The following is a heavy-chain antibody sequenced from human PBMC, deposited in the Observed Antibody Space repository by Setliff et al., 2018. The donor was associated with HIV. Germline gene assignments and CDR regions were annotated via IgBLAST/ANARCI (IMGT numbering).Heavy chain of an antibody. V-gene: IGHV3-11*01. CDR1: GFTFSDFS. Sequence: KPGGSLRLSCAASGFTFSDFSMSWIRQAPGKGLEWISYISSSGSTIYYADSVKGRFTISRDNAKKSMYLQMNSLRGEDTAVYYCARGSSGDYGDYGAFIRYFDLWGRGTLVTVSS. CDR2: ISSSGSTI. CDR3: ARGSSGDYGDYGAFIRYFDL. D-gene: IGHD4-17*01. J-gene: IGHJ2*01.